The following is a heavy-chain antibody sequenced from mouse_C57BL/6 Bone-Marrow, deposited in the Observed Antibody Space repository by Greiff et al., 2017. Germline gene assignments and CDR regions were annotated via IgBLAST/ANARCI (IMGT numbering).Heavy chain of an antibody. CDR3: AREGLRRGAWFAY. Sequence: VQLQQSVAELVRPGASVKLSCTASGFTIKNTYMHWVKQRPEQGLEWIGRIDPANGNTKYAPKFQGKATITADTSSNTAYLQLSSLTSEDTAIFCCAREGLRRGAWFAYWGQGTLVTVSA. D-gene: IGHD2-2*01. J-gene: IGHJ3*01. V-gene: IGHV14-3*01. CDR1: GFTIKNTY. CDR2: IDPANGNT.